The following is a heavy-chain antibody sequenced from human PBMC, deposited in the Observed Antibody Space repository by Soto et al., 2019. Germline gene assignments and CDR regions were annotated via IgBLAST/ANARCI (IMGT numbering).Heavy chain of an antibody. CDR2: TSYDGSNK. CDR1: GFTFRSYV. Sequence: QVQLVESGGGVVQPGASLRLSCVGSGFTFRSYVIHWVRQAPGKGLEWVAFTSYDGSNKYYDDSVKGRFTISRDNSRNTVDLHMDSLRLEDTALYYCARWGTTGGLDVWGQGTLVSVSS. CDR3: ARWGTTGGLDV. J-gene: IGHJ4*02. D-gene: IGHD3-16*01. V-gene: IGHV3-30*19.